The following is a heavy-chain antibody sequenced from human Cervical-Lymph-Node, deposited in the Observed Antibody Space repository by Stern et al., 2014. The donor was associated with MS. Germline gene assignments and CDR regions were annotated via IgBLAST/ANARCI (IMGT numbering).Heavy chain of an antibody. J-gene: IGHJ4*02. CDR3: ARKSLSMDHYFDS. D-gene: IGHD2-2*03. V-gene: IGHV4-59*01. Sequence: QVQLVQSGPGLVAPSETLSLTCTVSGASISSYYWNWIRQPPGNGLEWIGYIYYTGTTNYNPSLKGRVAISLDTSKNQFSLILRSVSAADTAVYYCARKSLSMDHYFDSWGQGTLVTVSS. CDR2: IYYTGTT. CDR1: GASISSYY.